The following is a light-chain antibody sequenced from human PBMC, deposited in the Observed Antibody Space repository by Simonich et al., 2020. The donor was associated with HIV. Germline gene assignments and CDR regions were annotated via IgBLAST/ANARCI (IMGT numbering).Light chain of an antibody. CDR3: SSYTSSSTWV. Sequence: QSSLTQPASVSGSPGPSITISCTGTSSDVGGYTYVSWYQQHPGKAPKLMIYDVSNRPSGVSNRFSGSKSGNTASLTNSGLQAEDEADYYCSSYTSSSTWVFGGGTKLTVL. CDR2: DVS. J-gene: IGLJ3*02. CDR1: SSDVGGYTY. V-gene: IGLV2-14*03.